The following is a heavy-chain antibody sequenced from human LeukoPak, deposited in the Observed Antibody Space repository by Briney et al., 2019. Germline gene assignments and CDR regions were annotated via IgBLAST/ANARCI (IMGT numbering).Heavy chain of an antibody. V-gene: IGHV3-21*01. Sequence: PGGSLRLSCAASGFTFSSYSMNRVRQAPGKGLEWVSSISSSSSYIYYADSVKGRFTISRDNAKNSLYLQMNSLRAEDTAVYYCAREGYYDSSGFGDDAFDIWGQGTMVTVSS. D-gene: IGHD3-22*01. CDR2: ISSSSSYI. CDR1: GFTFSSYS. J-gene: IGHJ3*02. CDR3: AREGYYDSSGFGDDAFDI.